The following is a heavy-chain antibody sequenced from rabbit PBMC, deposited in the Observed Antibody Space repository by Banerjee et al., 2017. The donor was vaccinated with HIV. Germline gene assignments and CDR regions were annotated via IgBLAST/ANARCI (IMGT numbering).Heavy chain of an antibody. V-gene: IGHV1S45*01. J-gene: IGHJ4*01. CDR2: IDSGSSAFT. D-gene: IGHD3-1*01. CDR3: ARDGSGFGYFAL. CDR1: GFSFSFNHY. Sequence: QEQLVESGGGLVQPEGSLTLTCTASGFSFSFNHYMCWVRQAPGKGPEWIACIDSGSSAFTYFANWAKGRFTISKTSSTTVTLQMTSLTAADTATYLCARDGSGFGYFALWGPGTLVTVS.